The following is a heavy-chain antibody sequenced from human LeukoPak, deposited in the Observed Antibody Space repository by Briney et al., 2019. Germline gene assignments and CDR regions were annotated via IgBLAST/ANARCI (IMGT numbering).Heavy chain of an antibody. CDR1: GFTFSIYN. Sequence: PGGSLRLSCAASGFTFSIYNMNWVRQAPGKGLEWVSSISSSGTYIFYADSVKGRFTISRDNAKDSLFLQMNSLRAEDTAVYYCARDQATVSTRRSDFDYWGQGTLVTVSS. CDR3: ARDQATVSTRRSDFDY. J-gene: IGHJ4*02. D-gene: IGHD4-11*01. V-gene: IGHV3-21*01. CDR2: ISSSGTYI.